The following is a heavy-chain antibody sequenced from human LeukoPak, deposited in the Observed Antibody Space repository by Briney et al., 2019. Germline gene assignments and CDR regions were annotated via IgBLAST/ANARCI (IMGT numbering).Heavy chain of an antibody. Sequence: GASLQISRQGSGYIFTSHWIGWVRQLPGKGLEWMGIIYPGDSDTRYSLSFQGQVTISADKSISSAYLQWSSLKASDTAMYYCASWEFGSSSWYALDYWGQGTLVTVSS. D-gene: IGHD6-13*01. J-gene: IGHJ4*02. CDR1: GYIFTSHW. CDR3: ASWEFGSSSWYALDY. V-gene: IGHV5-51*01. CDR2: IYPGDSDT.